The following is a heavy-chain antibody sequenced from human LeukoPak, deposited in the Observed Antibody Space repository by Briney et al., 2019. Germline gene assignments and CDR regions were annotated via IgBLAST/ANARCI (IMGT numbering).Heavy chain of an antibody. Sequence: ASVKVSCKASGYTFTSYAMHWVRQAPGQRLEWMGWINAGNGNTKYSRKFQGRVTITRDTSASTAYMELSSLRSEDTAVYYCAREPGIAVAGQNEYFQHWGQGTLVTVSS. CDR3: AREPGIAVAGQNEYFQH. V-gene: IGHV1-3*01. CDR1: GYTFTSYA. J-gene: IGHJ1*01. D-gene: IGHD6-19*01. CDR2: INAGNGNT.